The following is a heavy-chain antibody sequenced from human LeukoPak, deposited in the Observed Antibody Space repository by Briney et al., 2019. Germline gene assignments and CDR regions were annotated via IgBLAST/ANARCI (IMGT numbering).Heavy chain of an antibody. CDR3: ARGGDPQYYYFGMDV. D-gene: IGHD2-21*02. J-gene: IGHJ6*02. V-gene: IGHV4-59*01. Sequence: SETLALTCTGSGGSMSSYFWSWIRQPPGKGLEWIGYIYYSGSTNYNPSLKSRVTISGDTSKNQFSLRLSSVTAADTAVYYCARGGDPQYYYFGMDVWGQGTTVTVSS. CDR1: GGSMSSYF. CDR2: IYYSGST.